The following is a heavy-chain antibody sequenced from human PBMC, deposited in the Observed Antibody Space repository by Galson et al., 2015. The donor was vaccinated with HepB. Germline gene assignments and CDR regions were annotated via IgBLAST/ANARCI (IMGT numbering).Heavy chain of an antibody. V-gene: IGHV1-2*02. CDR1: GYTFTSYY. D-gene: IGHD3-22*01. J-gene: IGHJ3*02. CDR2: INPNSGGT. Sequence: SVKVSCKASGYTFTSYYMHWVRQAPGQGLEWMGIINPNSGGTNYAQKFQGRVTMTRDTSISTAYMELSRLRSDDTAVYYCARDPDSDASGLGDAFDIWGQGTMVTVPS. CDR3: ARDPDSDASGLGDAFDI.